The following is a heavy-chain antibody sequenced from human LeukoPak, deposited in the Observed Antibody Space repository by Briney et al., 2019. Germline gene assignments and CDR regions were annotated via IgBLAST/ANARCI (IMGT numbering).Heavy chain of an antibody. J-gene: IGHJ4*02. Sequence: GGSLRLSCAASGLSVSDNYMNWVRQAPGKGLEWVSVIYSGGGGGSIYYADSVKGRFTLSRDNSQNTVYLQMNSLRAEDTAVYYCARGAYDWGQGTLVTVSS. V-gene: IGHV3-53*01. CDR3: ARGAYD. CDR2: IYSGGGGGSI. D-gene: IGHD2-8*01. CDR1: GLSVSDNY.